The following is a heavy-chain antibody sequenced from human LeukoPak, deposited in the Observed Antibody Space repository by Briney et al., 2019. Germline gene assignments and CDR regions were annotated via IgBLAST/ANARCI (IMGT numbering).Heavy chain of an antibody. CDR2: IYSGGST. J-gene: IGHJ3*02. V-gene: IGHV3-53*01. CDR1: GFTFSSYA. D-gene: IGHD2-15*01. Sequence: GGSLRLSCAASGFTFSSYAMSWVRQAPGKGLEWVSVIYSGGSTYYADSVKGRFTISRDNSKNTLYLQMNGLRAEDTAVYYCARDRGYCSGGSCSRDIWGQGTMVTVSS. CDR3: ARDRGYCSGGSCSRDI.